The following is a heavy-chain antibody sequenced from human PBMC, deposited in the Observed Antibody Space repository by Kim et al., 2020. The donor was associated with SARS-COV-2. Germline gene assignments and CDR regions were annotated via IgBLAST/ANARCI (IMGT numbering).Heavy chain of an antibody. CDR2: INEDGSTT. Sequence: GGSLRLSCAASGFSVGSDWMRWVRQVPGKGLEWVARINEDGSTTTHADSVKGRFSISRDSAKNMLLLEMNNLRVEDTAIYYCSRVTFGPWDPWGRGTLVTVPS. V-gene: IGHV3-74*01. CDR1: GFSVGSDW. D-gene: IGHD3-16*01. J-gene: IGHJ5*02. CDR3: SRVTFGPWDP.